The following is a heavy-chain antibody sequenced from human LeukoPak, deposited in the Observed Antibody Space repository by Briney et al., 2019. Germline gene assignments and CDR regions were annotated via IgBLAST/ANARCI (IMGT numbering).Heavy chain of an antibody. V-gene: IGHV3-74*01. Sequence: GGSLRLSCAASGFTFSSYWMHWVRQAPGKGLVWVSRINTDGSSTSYADSVKGRFTISRDNAKNTLYLQMNSLRAEGTAVYYCASREYYYDSSGYYPSFGYWGQGTLVTVSS. D-gene: IGHD3-22*01. CDR3: ASREYYYDSSGYYPSFGY. CDR1: GFTFSSYW. J-gene: IGHJ4*02. CDR2: INTDGSST.